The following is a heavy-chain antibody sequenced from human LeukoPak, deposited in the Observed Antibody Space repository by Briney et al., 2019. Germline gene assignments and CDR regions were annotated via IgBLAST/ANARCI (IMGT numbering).Heavy chain of an antibody. V-gene: IGHV4-39*07. CDR1: GGSISSGGHS. CDR3: ARGEDYYGSGSPFDY. Sequence: SETLSLTCTVSGGSISSGGHSWSWIRQPPGKGLEWIGEINHSGSTNYNPSLKSRVTISVGTSKNQFSLKLSSVTAADTAVYYCARGEDYYGSGSPFDYWGQGTLVTVSS. J-gene: IGHJ4*02. D-gene: IGHD3-10*01. CDR2: INHSGST.